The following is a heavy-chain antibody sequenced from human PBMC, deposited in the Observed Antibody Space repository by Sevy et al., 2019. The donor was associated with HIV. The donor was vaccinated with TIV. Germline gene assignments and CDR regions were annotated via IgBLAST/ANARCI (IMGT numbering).Heavy chain of an antibody. J-gene: IGHJ4*02. V-gene: IGHV1-24*01. CDR2: FDPEDGET. CDR3: ATTKDYYESSGSPIDY. D-gene: IGHD3-22*01. CDR1: GKTLSQLS. Sequence: ASVNVSCKVSGKTLSQLSMHWVRQAPGKGLEWLGTFDPEDGETRYAQKLQGRVTMTEDTSTDTAYMELRSLRSEDTAVYYCATTKDYYESSGSPIDYWGQGTLVTVSS.